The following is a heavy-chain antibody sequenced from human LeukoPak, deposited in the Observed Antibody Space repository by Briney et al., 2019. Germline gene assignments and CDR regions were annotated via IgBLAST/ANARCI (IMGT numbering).Heavy chain of an antibody. V-gene: IGHV4-61*02. CDR1: GGSISSGSYY. Sequence: SETLSLTCTVSGGSISSGSYYWSWIRQPAGKGLEWIGRIYTSGSTNYNPSLKSRVTISVDTSKNQFSLKLSSVTAADTAVYYCARHHDSSDWSDYWGQGTLVTVSS. D-gene: IGHD3-22*01. CDR3: ARHHDSSDWSDY. J-gene: IGHJ4*02. CDR2: IYTSGST.